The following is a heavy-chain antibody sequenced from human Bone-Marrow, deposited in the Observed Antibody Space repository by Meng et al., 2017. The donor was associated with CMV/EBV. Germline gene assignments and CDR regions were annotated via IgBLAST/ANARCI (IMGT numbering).Heavy chain of an antibody. D-gene: IGHD4-17*01. CDR3: ARQGTYGDYVNNWFDP. Sequence: SETLSLTCTVSGGSISSSSYYWGWIRQPPGKGLEWIGSIYYSGSTYYNPSLKSRVTISVDTSKNQFSLKLSSVTAADTAVYYCARQGTYGDYVNNWFDPWGQGNLVNVAS. V-gene: IGHV4-39*01. CDR2: IYYSGST. CDR1: GGSISSSSYY. J-gene: IGHJ5*02.